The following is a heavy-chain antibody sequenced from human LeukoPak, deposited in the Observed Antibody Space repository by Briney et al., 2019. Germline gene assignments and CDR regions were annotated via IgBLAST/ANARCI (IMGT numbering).Heavy chain of an antibody. CDR3: ARRGYSYNDEWFDP. Sequence: GESLKISCKGSGYSFTNYWIAWVRQMPGKGLEWMGIIYPDDSDTRYSPSFQGQVTMSADKSISTAYLQWSSLKASDTAIYYCARRGYSYNDEWFDPWGQGTLVTVSS. CDR2: IYPDDSDT. J-gene: IGHJ5*02. CDR1: GYSFTNYW. V-gene: IGHV5-51*01. D-gene: IGHD5-18*01.